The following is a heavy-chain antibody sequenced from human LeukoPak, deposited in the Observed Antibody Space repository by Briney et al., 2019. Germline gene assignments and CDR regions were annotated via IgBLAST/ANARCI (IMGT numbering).Heavy chain of an antibody. CDR3: VREAGYCAPVCVKTNWFDP. V-gene: IGHV3-23*01. Sequence: GGSLRLSCAASGFPFSSHAMRWVRQPPGKGLEWVAAISNGKTYYADSVRGRFAISRGDSTNTVYLHMNSLRDEDTALYHCVREAGYCAPVCVKTNWFDPWGQGTLVTVSS. J-gene: IGHJ5*02. CDR2: ISNGKT. CDR1: GFPFSSHA. D-gene: IGHD2-15*01.